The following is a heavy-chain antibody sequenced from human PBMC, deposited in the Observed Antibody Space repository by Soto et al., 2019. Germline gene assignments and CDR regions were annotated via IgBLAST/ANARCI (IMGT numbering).Heavy chain of an antibody. D-gene: IGHD3-16*01. CDR1: GFTFSTYG. CDR2: ISYDGSNK. CDR3: ATAPGRTYYGMDV. Sequence: QVQLVESGGGVVQPGRSLRLSCAASGFTFSTYGMHWVRQAPGKGLEWVAVISYDGSNKYYADSVKGRFTISRDNSKNTMCLQSNSVRVEDTAVYYCATAPGRTYYGMDVWGQGTTVTVSS. V-gene: IGHV3-30*03. J-gene: IGHJ6*02.